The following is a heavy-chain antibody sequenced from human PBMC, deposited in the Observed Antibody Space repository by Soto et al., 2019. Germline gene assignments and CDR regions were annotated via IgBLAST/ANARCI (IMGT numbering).Heavy chain of an antibody. Sequence: EVQLVESGGGLVKPGGSLRLSCAASGFTFSNYAMNWVRQAPGKGLEWVSSIGISSGYIFYADSLKGRFTISRDNAKNSLYLQISSLRAEDTAVYYCARDGGGGVHLDYWGQGTLVTVSS. CDR3: ARDGGGGVHLDY. D-gene: IGHD3-16*01. CDR1: GFTFSNYA. J-gene: IGHJ4*02. V-gene: IGHV3-21*01. CDR2: IGISSGYI.